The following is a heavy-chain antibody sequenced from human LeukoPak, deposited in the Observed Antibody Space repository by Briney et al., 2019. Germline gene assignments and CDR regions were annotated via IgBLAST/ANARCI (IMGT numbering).Heavy chain of an antibody. V-gene: IGHV3-53*05. Sequence: GGSLRLSCAASGFTVSSDYMSWVRQAPGKGLEWVSVIYSGGSTYYAESVKGRFTISRDKSKNKVYLQLNRLRFEDTAMYYCARNWFDPWGQGTLVTVSS. CDR2: IYSGGST. CDR3: ARNWFDP. J-gene: IGHJ5*02. CDR1: GFTVSSDY.